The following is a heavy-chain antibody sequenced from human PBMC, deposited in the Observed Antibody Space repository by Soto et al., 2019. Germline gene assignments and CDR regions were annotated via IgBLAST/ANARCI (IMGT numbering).Heavy chain of an antibody. CDR1: GGTFSSYA. Sequence: QVQLVQSGAEVKKPGSSVKVSCKASGGTFSSYAISWVRQAPGQGLEWMGGSIPIFGTANYAQKFQGRVTITADEPTSTAYMELSSLRSEDTAVYYFARDLVAAMFLGMDVWGQGTTVTVSS. CDR3: ARDLVAAMFLGMDV. D-gene: IGHD2-2*01. J-gene: IGHJ6*02. CDR2: SIPIFGTA. V-gene: IGHV1-69*12.